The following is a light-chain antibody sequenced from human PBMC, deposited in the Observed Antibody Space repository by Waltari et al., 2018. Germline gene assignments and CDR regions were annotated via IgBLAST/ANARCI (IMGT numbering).Light chain of an antibody. V-gene: IGLV2-14*03. J-gene: IGLJ3*02. Sequence: PAAAAASAEPTVTTSSARTSTIDGTYISVCCYQHHPGKAPKVIIYDVNNRPSGISARFSGSKSANTASLTISGLQAEDEADYYCSSQSSDSIVLFGGGTQVTVL. CDR2: DVN. CDR1: STIDGTYIS. CDR3: SSQSSDSIVL.